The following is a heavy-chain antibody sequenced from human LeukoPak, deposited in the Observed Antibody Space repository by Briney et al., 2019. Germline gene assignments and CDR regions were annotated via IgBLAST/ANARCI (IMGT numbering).Heavy chain of an antibody. CDR1: GGSISSYY. CDR2: IYYSGST. D-gene: IGHD5-18*01. V-gene: IGHV4-59*12. CDR3: ARVSSDGYRAPYYYYYYGMDA. J-gene: IGHJ6*02. Sequence: SETLSLTCTVSGGSISSYYWSWIRQPPGKGLEWIGYIYYSGSTNYNPSLKSRVTISVDTSKNQFSLKLSSVTAADTAVYYCARVSSDGYRAPYYYYYYGMDAWGQGTTVTVSS.